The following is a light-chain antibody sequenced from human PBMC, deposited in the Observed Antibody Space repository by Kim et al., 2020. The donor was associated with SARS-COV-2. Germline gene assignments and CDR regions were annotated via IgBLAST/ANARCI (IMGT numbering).Light chain of an antibody. CDR2: TAT. CDR3: QQGYRTPVT. V-gene: IGKV1-39*01. Sequence: DIQMTQSPSSLSASVGDRVTITCRASQYISNHLNWYQHKPGKGPQLLIYTATSLQRGVPSRFSGGGSGTDFTLTISSLQPEDFATYYCQQGYRTPVTFGQGTKLEIK. J-gene: IGKJ2*01. CDR1: QYISNH.